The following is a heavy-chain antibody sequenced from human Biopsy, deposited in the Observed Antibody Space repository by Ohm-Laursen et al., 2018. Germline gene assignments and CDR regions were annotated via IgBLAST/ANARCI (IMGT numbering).Heavy chain of an antibody. D-gene: IGHD2-15*01. J-gene: IGHJ4*02. CDR2: VYYNGNT. CDR1: YGSISGHF. Sequence: TLSLTCAVTYGSISGHFWSWIRQAPGKGLEWIGYVYYNGNTNYSPSLKSRATISLDTSMDRFSLKLTSVTAADTAVYYCASLGRYCSGENCYGIDYWGQGTLVTVSS. V-gene: IGHV4-59*08. CDR3: ASLGRYCSGENCYGIDY.